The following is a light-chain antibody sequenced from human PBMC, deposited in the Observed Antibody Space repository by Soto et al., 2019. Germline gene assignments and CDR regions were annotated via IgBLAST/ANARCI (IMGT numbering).Light chain of an antibody. CDR3: QQYNKWPLT. CDR1: QSFRGL. CDR2: DAY. J-gene: IGKJ1*01. Sequence: EIVMTQSPATLSLSPGGRATLSCRASQSFRGLLAWYQQKPGQAPRLLIYDAYNRATGIPPRFSGSASGTEFTLTISSLQSEDFTVYYCQQYNKWPLTFGQGTKVDIK. V-gene: IGKV3D-15*01.